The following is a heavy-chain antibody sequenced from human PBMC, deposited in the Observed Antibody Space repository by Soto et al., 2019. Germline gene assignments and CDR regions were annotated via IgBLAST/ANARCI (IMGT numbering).Heavy chain of an antibody. Sequence: GGSLRLSCAVSGFTFSTYTMNWVRQAPGKGLEWVSSISSTSSYIYYADSVKGRFTISRDNAENSLYLEMNSLRAEDTAVYYWAGSPVMISFGGIIAYFDYWGQGTPVTVSS. CDR3: AGSPVMISFGGIIAYFDY. D-gene: IGHD3-16*02. CDR2: ISSTSSYI. J-gene: IGHJ4*02. V-gene: IGHV3-21*01. CDR1: GFTFSTYT.